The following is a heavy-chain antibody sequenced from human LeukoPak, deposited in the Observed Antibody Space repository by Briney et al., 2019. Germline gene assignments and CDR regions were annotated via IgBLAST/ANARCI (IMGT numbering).Heavy chain of an antibody. Sequence: SSETLSLTRTVSGGSISSYYWSWIRQPPGKGLEWIGYIYYSGSTNYNPSLKSRVTISVDTSKNQFSLKLSSVAAADTAVYYCAREGYDFWSGYYRWFDPWGQGTLVTASS. J-gene: IGHJ5*02. CDR2: IYYSGST. CDR3: AREGYDFWSGYYRWFDP. CDR1: GGSISSYY. V-gene: IGHV4-59*01. D-gene: IGHD3-3*01.